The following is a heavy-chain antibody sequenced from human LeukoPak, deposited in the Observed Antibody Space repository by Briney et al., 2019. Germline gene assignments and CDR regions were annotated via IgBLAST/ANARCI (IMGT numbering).Heavy chain of an antibody. CDR2: INHSGST. V-gene: IGHV4-34*01. D-gene: IGHD1-14*01. CDR1: GGSFSGYY. J-gene: IGHJ4*02. CDR3: ARGVGPRRRFDY. Sequence: SETLSLTCAVYGGSFSGYYWSWIRQPPGKGLEWIGEINHSGSTNYNPSLKSQVTISVDTSKNQFSLKLSSVTAADTAVYYCARGVGPRRRFDYWGQGTLVTVSS.